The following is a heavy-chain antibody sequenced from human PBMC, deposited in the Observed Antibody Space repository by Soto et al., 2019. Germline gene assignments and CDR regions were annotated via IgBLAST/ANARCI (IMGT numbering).Heavy chain of an antibody. CDR3: TRGRDAITEFDP. Sequence: QVQLQESGPGLVKPSQTLSLTCTVSGGSISSGDYYWSWIRQPPGKGLEWIGYIYYSGSTYYNPSLESRVTISVDTSKNQFSLKLSSVTAADTAVYYCTRGRDAITEFDPWGQGTLVTVSS. J-gene: IGHJ5*02. CDR1: GGSISSGDYY. V-gene: IGHV4-30-4*01. D-gene: IGHD1-20*01. CDR2: IYYSGST.